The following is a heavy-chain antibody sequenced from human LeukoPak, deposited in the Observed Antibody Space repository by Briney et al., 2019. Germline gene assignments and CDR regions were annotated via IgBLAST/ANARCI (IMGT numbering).Heavy chain of an antibody. CDR3: AKGVVVAPDVTPFDY. J-gene: IGHJ4*02. CDR1: GFTFNNYA. CDR2: KRFDGAVK. V-gene: IGHV3-30*02. Sequence: GGSLSLSCAASGFTFNNYAMHWVRQAPGKGLEWLAFKRFDGAVKFYADSVKGRFTISRDNSKNMLYLQMNSLRAEDTAVYYCAKGVVVAPDVTPFDYWGQGTLVTVSS. D-gene: IGHD2-2*01.